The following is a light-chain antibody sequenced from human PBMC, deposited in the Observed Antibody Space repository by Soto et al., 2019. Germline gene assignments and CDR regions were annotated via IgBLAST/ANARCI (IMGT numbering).Light chain of an antibody. Sequence: EIVLTQSPGTLSLSPGERATLSCRASQSVSSSYLAWYQQKPGQAPRLLIYDTSSRATGIPDRFSGSGSGTDFTLAISRLEPVDFAVYYCQQCGSSPSFGQGTNVELK. CDR2: DTS. CDR3: QQCGSSPS. V-gene: IGKV3-20*01. J-gene: IGKJ1*01. CDR1: QSVSSSY.